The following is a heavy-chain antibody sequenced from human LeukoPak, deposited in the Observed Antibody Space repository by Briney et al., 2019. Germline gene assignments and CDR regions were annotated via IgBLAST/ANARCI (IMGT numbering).Heavy chain of an antibody. V-gene: IGHV3-74*01. CDR2: VKSDGSKP. D-gene: IGHD3-10*01. J-gene: IGHJ4*02. CDR1: RFSFSNYW. Sequence: PGGSLRLSCAASRFSFSNYWMRWVRQAPGKGLVWVSRVKSDGSKPSYADSVKGRFTISRANAENMLYLQMNTLGAEDTAVYYCARYIVSGSRSLDYWGQGTLVTVSS. CDR3: ARYIVSGSRSLDY.